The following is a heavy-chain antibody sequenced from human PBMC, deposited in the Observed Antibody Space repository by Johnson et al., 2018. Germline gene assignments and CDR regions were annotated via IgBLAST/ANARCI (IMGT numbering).Heavy chain of an antibody. CDR3: ARERVNAFDI. Sequence: QVQLQQWGAGLLKASETLSLTCAVYGGSFSGYFWNWIRQPPGKGLEWIGEINHSGNSNCNPSLKSRFTISVEPPKNQFSLKLSSVTAADTAVYYCARERVNAFDIWGQGTMVTVSS. CDR1: GGSFSGYF. J-gene: IGHJ3*02. CDR2: INHSGNS. D-gene: IGHD1-1*01. V-gene: IGHV4-34*01.